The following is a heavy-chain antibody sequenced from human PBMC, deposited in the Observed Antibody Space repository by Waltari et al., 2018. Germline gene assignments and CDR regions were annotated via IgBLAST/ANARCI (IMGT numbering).Heavy chain of an antibody. Sequence: QVQLQQWGAGLLKPSETLSLTCAVYGGSFSGYYWSWIRQPPGKGLEWIGEINHSGSTNYNPALKSRVTISVDTSKNQFSLKLSSVTAADTAVFYCARGGLGRFLEWLWWFDPWGQGTLVTVSS. D-gene: IGHD3-3*01. V-gene: IGHV4-34*01. J-gene: IGHJ5*02. CDR3: ARGGLGRFLEWLWWFDP. CDR1: GGSFSGYY. CDR2: INHSGST.